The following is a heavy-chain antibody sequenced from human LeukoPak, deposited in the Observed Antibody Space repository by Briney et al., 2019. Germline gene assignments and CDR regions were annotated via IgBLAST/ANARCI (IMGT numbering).Heavy chain of an antibody. J-gene: IGHJ6*03. V-gene: IGHV1-46*01. D-gene: IGHD5-12*01. CDR3: ARGAVYGGYVYYYYYMDV. Sequence: ASVKVSCKASGYTFTSYYMHWVRQDPGQGLEWMGIINPSGGSTTYAQKFQGRVTMTRDMSTSTVYMELSSLRSEDTAVYYCARGAVYGGYVYYYYYMDVWGKGTTVTVSS. CDR1: GYTFTSYY. CDR2: INPSGGST.